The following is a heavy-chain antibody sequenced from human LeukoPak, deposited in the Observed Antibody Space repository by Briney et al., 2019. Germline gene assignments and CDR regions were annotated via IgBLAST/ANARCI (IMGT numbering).Heavy chain of an antibody. D-gene: IGHD6-13*01. V-gene: IGHV3-21*01. CDR3: ARDLGSYSSSWYGDY. J-gene: IGHJ4*02. Sequence: GGSLRLSCAASGFTFSSYSMNWVRQAPGKGLEWVSSISSSSSYIYYADSVKGRFTISRDNAKNSLYLQMNSLRAEDTAVYYCARDLGSYSSSWYGDYWGQGTLVTVSS. CDR1: GFTFSSYS. CDR2: ISSSSSYI.